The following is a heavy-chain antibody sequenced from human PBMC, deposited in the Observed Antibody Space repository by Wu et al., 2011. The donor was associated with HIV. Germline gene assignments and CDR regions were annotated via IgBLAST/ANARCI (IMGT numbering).Heavy chain of an antibody. J-gene: IGHJ4*02. D-gene: IGHD3-22*01. CDR3: ARELLDSDNL. CDR2: INPDTGAT. V-gene: IGHV1-2*02. Sequence: QVQLVQSGAEVYKPGASVKVSCETSGYSFRDYYIHWVRQAPGQGLEWMGWINPDTGATNYGPQFQGRVTMTRDTSISTAYMELSWLRSDDTAMYYCARELLDSDNLWGQGTLVTVSS. CDR1: GYSFRDYY.